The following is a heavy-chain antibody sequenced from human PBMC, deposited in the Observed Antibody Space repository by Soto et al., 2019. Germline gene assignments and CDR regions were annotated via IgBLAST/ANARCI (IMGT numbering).Heavy chain of an antibody. CDR2: IYYSGST. CDR3: ARAPTNDAFDI. CDR1: GCSISSYY. J-gene: IGHJ3*02. D-gene: IGHD1-26*01. Sequence: SETLSLTCTVSGCSISSYYWIWIRQPPGKGLEWIGYIYYSGSTNYNPSLKSRVTISVDTSKNQFSLKLSSVTAADTAVYYCARAPTNDAFDIWGQGTMVTVSS. V-gene: IGHV4-59*01.